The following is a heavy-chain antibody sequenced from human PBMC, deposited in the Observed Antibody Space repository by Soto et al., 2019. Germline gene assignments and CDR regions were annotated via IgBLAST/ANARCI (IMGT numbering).Heavy chain of an antibody. D-gene: IGHD2-15*01. CDR1: GFTFSSFA. V-gene: IGHV3-23*01. Sequence: GSLRLSYAASGFTFSSFAMTWVRQAPGKGLEWVSAISGSGGSTYYADSVKGRFTISRDNSKNTLYLQMNSLRAEDTAVYYCAKDSLVVAAIFSGPYDYWGQGTLVTVSS. CDR3: AKDSLVVAAIFSGPYDY. CDR2: ISGSGGST. J-gene: IGHJ4*02.